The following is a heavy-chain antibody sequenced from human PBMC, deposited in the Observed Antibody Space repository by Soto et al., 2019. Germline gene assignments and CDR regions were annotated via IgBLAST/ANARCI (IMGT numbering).Heavy chain of an antibody. CDR1: GGTFSSYT. J-gene: IGHJ6*03. Sequence: QVQLVQSGAEVKKPGSSVKVSCKASGGTFSSYTISWVRQAPGQGLEWMGMIIPILGIANYAQKFQGRATINAYKSPGTAYRELSSLRSEDTAVYYCARDMCCSSTRGYGNFGYCYYYMDVWGKGPTVTVSS. CDR3: ARDMCCSSTRGYGNFGYCYYYMDV. CDR2: IIPILGIA. V-gene: IGHV1-69*08. D-gene: IGHD2-2*01.